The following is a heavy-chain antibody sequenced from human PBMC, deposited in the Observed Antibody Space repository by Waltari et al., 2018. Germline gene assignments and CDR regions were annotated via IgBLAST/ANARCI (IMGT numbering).Heavy chain of an antibody. Sequence: EVQLVESGGGLVQPGGSLRLSCAASGFTFSSYSMNWVRQAPGKGLEWVSYISSSSSTIYYADSVKGRFTISRDNAKNSLYLQMNSLRAEDTAVYYCARDHYDILTGYYMRPGIFDYWGQGTLVTVSS. D-gene: IGHD3-9*01. V-gene: IGHV3-48*01. CDR3: ARDHYDILTGYYMRPGIFDY. J-gene: IGHJ4*02. CDR1: GFTFSSYS. CDR2: ISSSSSTI.